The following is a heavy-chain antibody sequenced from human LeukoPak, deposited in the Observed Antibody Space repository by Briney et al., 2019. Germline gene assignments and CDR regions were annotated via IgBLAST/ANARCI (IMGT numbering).Heavy chain of an antibody. J-gene: IGHJ4*02. CDR3: ARRYSNYFFDY. CDR1: GYSITNGYY. CDR2: IYYSGNT. Sequence: SETLSLTCAVSGYSITNGYYWAWIRQSPGQGLEGIGNIYYSGNTYYNPSLKSRVTISVDTSKNQFSLMLSSVTAADTAVYYCARRYSNYFFDYWGQGTLVTVSS. D-gene: IGHD4-11*01. V-gene: IGHV4-38-2*01.